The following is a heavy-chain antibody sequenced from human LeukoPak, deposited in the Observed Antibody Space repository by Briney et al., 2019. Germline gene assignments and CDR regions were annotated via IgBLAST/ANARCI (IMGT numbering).Heavy chain of an antibody. V-gene: IGHV3-30-3*01. CDR2: ISHDGSSK. CDR3: ATNLGFWSGYPHAFDI. Sequence: GSLRLSCAASGFTFSSYAMHWVRQAPGKGLEWVALISHDGSSKYYADSVKGRFTISRDNSKNTLYLQMNSLRAEDTAVYYCATNLGFWSGYPHAFDIWGQGTMVTVSS. CDR1: GFTFSSYA. J-gene: IGHJ3*02. D-gene: IGHD3-3*01.